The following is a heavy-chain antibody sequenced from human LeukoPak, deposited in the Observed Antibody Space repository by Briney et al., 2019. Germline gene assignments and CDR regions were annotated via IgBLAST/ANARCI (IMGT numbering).Heavy chain of an antibody. CDR1: GFTFSSYA. J-gene: IGHJ6*02. V-gene: IGHV3-30-3*01. CDR3: ARPLEYCSSTSCQIYYYYGMDV. Sequence: PGGSLRLSCAASGFTFSSYAMHWVRQAPGKGLEWVAVISYDGSNKYYADSVKGRFTISRDNSKNTLYLQMNSLRAEDTAVYYCARPLEYCSSTSCQIYYYYGMDVWGQGTTVTVSS. D-gene: IGHD2-2*01. CDR2: ISYDGSNK.